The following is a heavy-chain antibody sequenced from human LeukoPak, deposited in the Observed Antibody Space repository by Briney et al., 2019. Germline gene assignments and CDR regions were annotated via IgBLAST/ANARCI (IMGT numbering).Heavy chain of an antibody. J-gene: IGHJ5*02. V-gene: IGHV1-2*02. CDR2: INPNSGGT. CDR3: AREYYYDSSGQMWFDP. D-gene: IGHD3-22*01. CDR1: GYTFTGYY. Sequence: SVKVSCKASGYTFTGYYMHWVRQAAGQGIEWMGWINPNSGGTNYAQKFQGKVTMTRDTSISTAYMELSRLRSDDTAVYYCAREYYYDSSGQMWFDPWGQGTLVTVSS.